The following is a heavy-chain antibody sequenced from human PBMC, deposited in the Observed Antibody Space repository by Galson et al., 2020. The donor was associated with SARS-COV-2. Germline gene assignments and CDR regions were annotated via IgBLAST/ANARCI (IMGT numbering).Heavy chain of an antibody. CDR1: GFTFSSYS. D-gene: IGHD2-21*01. CDR3: ARVGPTFPRDYYYYMDV. CDR2: ISSSSSYI. Sequence: SCAASGFTFSSYSMNWVRQAPGKGLEWVSSISSSSSYIYYADSVKGRFTISRDNAKNSLYLQMNSLRAEDTAVYYCARVGPTFPRDYYYYMDVWGKGTTVTVSS. V-gene: IGHV3-21*01. J-gene: IGHJ6*03.